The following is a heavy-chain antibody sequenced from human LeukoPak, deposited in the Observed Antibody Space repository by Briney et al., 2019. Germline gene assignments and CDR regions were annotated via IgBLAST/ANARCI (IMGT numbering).Heavy chain of an antibody. CDR3: ARIVGVTDYFDY. V-gene: IGHV4-39*01. J-gene: IGHJ4*02. CDR2: IYYSGST. Sequence: PSETLSLTCTVSGGSISSNSYYWGWIRQPPGKGLEWIGSIYYSGSTSYNPSLKSRVTISVDTSKNQFSLKLTSVTAADTAVYYCARIVGVTDYFDYWGQGTLVTVSS. CDR1: GGSISSNSYY. D-gene: IGHD1-26*01.